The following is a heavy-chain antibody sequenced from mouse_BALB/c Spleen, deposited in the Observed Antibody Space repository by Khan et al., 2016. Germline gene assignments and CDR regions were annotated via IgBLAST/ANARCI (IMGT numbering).Heavy chain of an antibody. CDR1: GFSLTGYG. J-gene: IGHJ4*01. Sequence: VELVESGPGLVAPSQSLSITCTVSGFSLTGYGVNWVRQPPGKGLEWLGMIWGDGSTDYNSALKSRLNLSKDNSKSQVFFKMNSLQTDDTARYYCARAYYGNNREAMDYWGHGTSVTVSS. V-gene: IGHV2-6-7*01. D-gene: IGHD2-10*01. CDR2: IWGDGST. CDR3: ARAYYGNNREAMDY.